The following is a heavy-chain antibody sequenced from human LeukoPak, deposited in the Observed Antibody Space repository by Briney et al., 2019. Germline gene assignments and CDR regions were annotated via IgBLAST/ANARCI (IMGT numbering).Heavy chain of an antibody. CDR1: GLTFSSYW. CDR3: ASDLNHYPY. CDR2: VTPDGRDK. J-gene: IGHJ4*02. V-gene: IGHV3-7*04. D-gene: IGHD3-10*01. Sequence: PGGSLRLSCAASGLTFSSYWMTWVRQAPGKGLGWVATVTPDGRDKYYVDSVRGRFTISRDNAQNSLFLQMSSLRAEDTAVYYCASDLNHYPYWGQGTLVTVSS.